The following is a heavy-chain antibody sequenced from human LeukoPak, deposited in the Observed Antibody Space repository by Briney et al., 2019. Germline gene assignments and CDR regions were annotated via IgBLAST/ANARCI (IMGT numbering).Heavy chain of an antibody. V-gene: IGHV3-74*01. Sequence: PGGSLRLSCAASGYTFSSYWMHWVRQAPGKGLVWVSRIDTDGRTTNYADSVRGRFTIYRDNVQNTLYLQMNSLRAEDTAVYYCAKPGAKMTTVTTLDYWGQGTLVTVSS. D-gene: IGHD4-17*01. CDR3: AKPGAKMTTVTTLDY. CDR1: GYTFSSYW. J-gene: IGHJ4*02. CDR2: IDTDGRTT.